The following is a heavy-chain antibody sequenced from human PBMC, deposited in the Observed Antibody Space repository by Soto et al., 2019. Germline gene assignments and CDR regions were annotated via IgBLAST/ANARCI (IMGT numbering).Heavy chain of an antibody. CDR2: IKQDGIEK. Sequence: PGVSLRLSCEASVFTFSSYWMTWVRPAPGKGLEWVANIKQDGIEKNYVASVKGRFSISRDNAKNALYLQMNSLRAEDTAVYYCAKDLGYSYGYVFDYWGQGTLVTVSS. D-gene: IGHD5-18*01. CDR3: AKDLGYSYGYVFDY. V-gene: IGHV3-7*01. CDR1: VFTFSSYW. J-gene: IGHJ4*02.